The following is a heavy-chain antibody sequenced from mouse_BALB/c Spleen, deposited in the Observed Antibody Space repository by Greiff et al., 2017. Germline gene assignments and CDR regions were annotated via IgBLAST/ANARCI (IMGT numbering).Heavy chain of an antibody. V-gene: IGHV5-9-4*01. J-gene: IGHJ4*01. D-gene: IGHD1-1*01. Sequence: EVKLMESGGGLVKPGGSLKLSCAASGFTFSSYAMSWVRQSPEKRLEWVAEISSGGSYTYYPDTVTGRFTISRDNAKNTLYLEMSSLRSEDTAMYYCARDGAYGSSSSMDYWGQGTSVTVSS. CDR2: ISSGGSYT. CDR1: GFTFSSYA. CDR3: ARDGAYGSSSSMDY.